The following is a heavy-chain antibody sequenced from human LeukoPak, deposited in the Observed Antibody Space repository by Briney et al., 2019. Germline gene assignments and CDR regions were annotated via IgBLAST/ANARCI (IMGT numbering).Heavy chain of an antibody. CDR2: IYYSGST. D-gene: IGHD3-22*01. J-gene: IGHJ5*02. CDR1: GGSISSGDYY. V-gene: IGHV4-30-4*01. Sequence: SQTLSLTCTVSGGSISSGDYYWSWIRQPPGKGLEWIGYIYYSGSTYYNPSLKSRVTISVDTSKNQFSLKLNSVTTADTAVYYCARGGTPYYYDSSEDWFDPWGQGTLVTVSS. CDR3: ARGGTPYYYDSSEDWFDP.